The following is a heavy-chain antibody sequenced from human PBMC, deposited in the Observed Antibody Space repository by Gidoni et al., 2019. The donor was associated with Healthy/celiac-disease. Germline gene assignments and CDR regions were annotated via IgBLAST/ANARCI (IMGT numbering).Heavy chain of an antibody. CDR2: IEYSGSA. V-gene: IGHV4-61*01. Sequence: QVQLQESCPGLVKPSETLSLTCTVSADSVSSVSYYWSWIRQPTGKGLEWIGYIEYSGSANYNPSLKSRVTISVDTAKNQFSLKLISVTAADTAVYHCARDLWLGSGLDGWGQGTTVTVSS. D-gene: IGHD6-19*01. CDR3: ARDLWLGSGLDG. J-gene: IGHJ6*02. CDR1: ADSVSSVSYY.